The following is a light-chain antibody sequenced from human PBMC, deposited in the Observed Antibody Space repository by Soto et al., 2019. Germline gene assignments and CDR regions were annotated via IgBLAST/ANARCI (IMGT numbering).Light chain of an antibody. CDR3: QKYNSAPHT. CDR2: AAS. J-gene: IGKJ4*01. Sequence: EIQMTQSPSSLSASVGDRVTITCRASQGISKYLAWYQQKPGKVPKLLIYAASTLQSGVPSRFSGSGSGTDFTLTISSLQPEDVATYYCQKYNSAPHTFGGGTKVDIK. V-gene: IGKV1-27*01. CDR1: QGISKY.